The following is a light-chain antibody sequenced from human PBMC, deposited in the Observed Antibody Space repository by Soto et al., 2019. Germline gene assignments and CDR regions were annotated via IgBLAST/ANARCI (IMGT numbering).Light chain of an antibody. J-gene: IGKJ4*02. V-gene: IGKV1-39*01. CDR1: QSISIF. CDR2: AAS. Sequence: DIQMTQSPSSLSASVGDRVTITCRASQSISIFLNWYQQKPGKAPKLLIYAASSLQSGVPSRFSGSGSGTDFTLTISSLQREDVATYYCQQSYRTPLTFGGGTKVEI. CDR3: QQSYRTPLT.